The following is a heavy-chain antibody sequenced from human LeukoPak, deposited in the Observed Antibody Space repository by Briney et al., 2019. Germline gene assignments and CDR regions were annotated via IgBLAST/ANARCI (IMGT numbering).Heavy chain of an antibody. CDR3: ARDRDGYNAAFDY. CDR1: GFTFSSYA. V-gene: IGHV3-23*01. J-gene: IGHJ4*02. Sequence: PGGSLRLSCAASGFTFSSYAMSWVRQAPGKGLEWVSAISGSGGSTYYADSVKGRFTISRDNSKNTLYLQMNSLRAEDTAVYYCARDRDGYNAAFDYRGQGTLVTVSS. CDR2: ISGSGGST. D-gene: IGHD5-24*01.